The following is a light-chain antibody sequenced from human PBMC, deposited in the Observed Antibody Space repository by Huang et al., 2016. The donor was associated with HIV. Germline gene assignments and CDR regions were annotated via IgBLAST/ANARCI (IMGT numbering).Light chain of an antibody. Sequence: EIVLTQSPGTLSLPPGERATLSCRASQSVSSSSLVWYQQKPGQAPRLLIYGASSRATGIPDRFSGSGSGTDFTLTISRLEPEDFAVYHCQHYGSSPPHAFGLGTKLEIK. V-gene: IGKV3-20*01. CDR3: QHYGSSPPHA. CDR1: QSVSSSS. CDR2: GAS. J-gene: IGKJ2*01.